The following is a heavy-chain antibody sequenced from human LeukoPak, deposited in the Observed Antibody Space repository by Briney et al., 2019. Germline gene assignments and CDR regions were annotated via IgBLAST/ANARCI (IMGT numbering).Heavy chain of an antibody. CDR1: GFTFSSYS. D-gene: IGHD5-12*01. Sequence: GGSLRLSCAASGFTFSSYSMNWVRQAPGKGLEWVSSISSSSSYIYYADSVKGRFTISRDNAKNSLYLQMNSLRAEDTAVYYCARAIVATIGWIDPWGQGTLVTVSS. V-gene: IGHV3-21*01. CDR2: ISSSSSYI. J-gene: IGHJ5*02. CDR3: ARAIVATIGWIDP.